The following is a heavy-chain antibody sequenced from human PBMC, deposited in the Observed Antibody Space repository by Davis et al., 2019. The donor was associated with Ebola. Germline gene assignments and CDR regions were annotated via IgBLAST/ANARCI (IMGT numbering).Heavy chain of an antibody. CDR1: GGSISSSNW. CDR3: ARAGYYYYGMDV. Sequence: SETLSLTCAVSGGSISSSNWWSWVRQPPGKGLEWIGEIYHSGSTNYNPSLKSRVTISVDKSKNQFSLQLNSVTPEDTAVYYCARAGYYYYGMDVWGQGTTVTVSS. V-gene: IGHV4-4*02. CDR2: IYHSGST. J-gene: IGHJ6*02.